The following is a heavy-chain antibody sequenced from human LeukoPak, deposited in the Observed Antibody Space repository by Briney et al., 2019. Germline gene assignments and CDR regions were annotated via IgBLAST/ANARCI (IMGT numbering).Heavy chain of an antibody. V-gene: IGHV3-11*05. Sequence: GGSLRLSCEVSGFTFSDHYMSWIRQAPGKRLEWVSYISSGSTYTNYADSVEGRFTISRDDAKNSLYLQMNSLRAEDTAVYYCARGDYGGDYFDYWGQGTLVTVSS. D-gene: IGHD4-23*01. CDR2: ISSGSTYT. CDR3: ARGDYGGDYFDY. CDR1: GFTFSDHY. J-gene: IGHJ4*02.